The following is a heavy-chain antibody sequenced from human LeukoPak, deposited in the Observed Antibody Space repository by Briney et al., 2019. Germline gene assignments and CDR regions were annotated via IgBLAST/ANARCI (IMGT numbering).Heavy chain of an antibody. CDR2: INPNTGGT. Sequence: ASVKVSCKSSGYTVTGYYLHWVRQAPGQGLEWMGWINPNTGGTTYAEKVQGRVTMTRDTSISTAYMELNRLRSDDTAMYFCARGYDFWSAPDAFDIWGQGTMVTVSS. CDR1: GYTVTGYY. D-gene: IGHD3-3*01. V-gene: IGHV1-2*02. J-gene: IGHJ3*02. CDR3: ARGYDFWSAPDAFDI.